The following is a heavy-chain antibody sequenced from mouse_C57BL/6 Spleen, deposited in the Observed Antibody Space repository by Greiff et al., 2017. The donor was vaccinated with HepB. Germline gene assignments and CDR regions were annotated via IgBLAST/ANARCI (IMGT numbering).Heavy chain of an antibody. D-gene: IGHD1-1*01. CDR3: ARLYGSSYGYFDY. J-gene: IGHJ2*01. V-gene: IGHV5-6*01. CDR1: GFTFSSYG. Sequence: EVKLVESGGDLVKPGGSLKLSCAASGFTFSSYGMSWVRQTPDKRLEWVATISSGGSYTYYPDSVKGRFTISRDNAKNTLYLQISSLKSEDTAMYYCARLYGSSYGYFDYWGQGTTLTVSS. CDR2: ISSGGSYT.